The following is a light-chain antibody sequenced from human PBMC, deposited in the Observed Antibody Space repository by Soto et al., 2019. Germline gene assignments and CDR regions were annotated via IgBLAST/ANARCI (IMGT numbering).Light chain of an antibody. CDR2: DAS. CDR1: QSVRRS. V-gene: IGKV3-11*01. Sequence: EIVLTQSPATLSLSPGERATLSCRASQSVRRSLAWFQQKSGQAPRLLIYDASSRATGIPARFSGGGSGTDFTLTIGSLEPEDFAVYYCQQRSDWPLTFGGGTKVEIK. J-gene: IGKJ4*01. CDR3: QQRSDWPLT.